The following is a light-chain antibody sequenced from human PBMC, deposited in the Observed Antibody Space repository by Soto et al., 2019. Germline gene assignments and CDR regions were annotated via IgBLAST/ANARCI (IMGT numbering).Light chain of an antibody. CDR3: QQYNNWPPLT. V-gene: IGKV1-5*01. CDR1: QTITNW. J-gene: IGKJ4*01. CDR2: AAS. Sequence: DIQMTQSPSILSASVGDRVTITCRSSQTITNWLAWYQQKPGKAPKLLIYAASTLQSGVPSRFSGSGSGTEFTLTISSLQPEDFAVYYCQQYNNWPPLTFGGGTKVDIK.